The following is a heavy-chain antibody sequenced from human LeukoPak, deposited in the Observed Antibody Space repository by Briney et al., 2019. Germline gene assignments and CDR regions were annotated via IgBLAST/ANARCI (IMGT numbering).Heavy chain of an antibody. CDR2: ISAYNGST. Sequence: ASVKVSFKASGYTFTSYGISWVRQAPGQGLEWMGWISAYNGSTNYAQKLPGRVTITTHTPPSTAHIELRSLRSDDTAGYYCARDKYNGNYVDYYYCMDVWGQGTTVTVSS. D-gene: IGHD1-7*01. J-gene: IGHJ6*02. V-gene: IGHV1-18*01. CDR1: GYTFTSYG. CDR3: ARDKYNGNYVDYYYCMDV.